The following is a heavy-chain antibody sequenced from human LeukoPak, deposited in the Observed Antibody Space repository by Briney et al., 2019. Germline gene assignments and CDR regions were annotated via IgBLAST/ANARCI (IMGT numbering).Heavy chain of an antibody. Sequence: SETLSLTCTVSGGSISTYYWSWIRQPAGKGLEWIGRIYTSGSTNYNPSLKSRVTMSVDTSKNQFSLKLSSVTAADTAVYFCARDRNYDHAFDIWGQGTMVTVSS. CDR2: IYTSGST. D-gene: IGHD3-22*01. CDR1: GGSISTYY. CDR3: ARDRNYDHAFDI. V-gene: IGHV4-4*07. J-gene: IGHJ3*02.